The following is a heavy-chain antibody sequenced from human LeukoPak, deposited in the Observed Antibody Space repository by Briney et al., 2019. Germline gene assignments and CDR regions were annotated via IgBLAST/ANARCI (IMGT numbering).Heavy chain of an antibody. CDR2: ISSSGSTK. Sequence: GGSLRLPCAASGFTFSSYEIIWLRQAPGRGLEWVSYISSSGSTKYYADSVKGRFTISRDNAKNSLSLQMNSLRAEDTAVYYCARENERMEGTEAFDIWGQGTMVTVSS. J-gene: IGHJ3*02. D-gene: IGHD1-1*01. CDR1: GFTFSSYE. CDR3: ARENERMEGTEAFDI. V-gene: IGHV3-48*03.